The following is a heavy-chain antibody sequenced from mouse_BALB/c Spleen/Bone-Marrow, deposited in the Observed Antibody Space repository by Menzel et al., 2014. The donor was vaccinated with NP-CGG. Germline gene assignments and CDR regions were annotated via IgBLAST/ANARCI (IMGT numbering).Heavy chain of an antibody. CDR1: GFNIKDYH. V-gene: IGHV14-4*02. CDR3: NGNYYAMDY. CDR2: IDPENGDT. J-gene: IGHJ4*01. D-gene: IGHD2-1*01. Sequence: VQLKQSGAELVRSGASVKLSCTASGFNIKDYHMHWVKQRPEQGLEWIGWIDPENGDTEYAPKFQGKATMTADTSSNTAYLQLSSLTSEDTAVYYCNGNYYAMDYWGQGTSVTVSS.